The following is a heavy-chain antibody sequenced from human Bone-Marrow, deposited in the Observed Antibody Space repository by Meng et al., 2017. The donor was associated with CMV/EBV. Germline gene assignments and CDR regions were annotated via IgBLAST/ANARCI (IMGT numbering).Heavy chain of an antibody. D-gene: IGHD6-13*01. CDR3: AKDRVGSSSYPYYFDY. V-gene: IGHV3-23*01. CDR2: IGFSGDNT. Sequence: SGFTFGSSAMSWVRQAPGKGLEWVSDIGFSGDNTYYADSVKGRFIISRDNSKNTLYLQMNSLRADDTALYYCAKDRVGSSSYPYYFDYWGQGTLVTVSS. CDR1: GFTFGSSA. J-gene: IGHJ4*02.